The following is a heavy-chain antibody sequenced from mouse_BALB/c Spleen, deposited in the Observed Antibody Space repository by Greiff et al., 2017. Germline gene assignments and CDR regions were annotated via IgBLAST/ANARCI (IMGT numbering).Heavy chain of an antibody. J-gene: IGHJ2*01. Sequence: EVKLQESGPELVKPGASVKMSCKASGYTFTSYVMHWVKQKPGQGLEWIGYINPYNDGTKYNEKFKGKATLTSDKSSSTAYMELSSLTSEDSAVYYCASEWERYYFDYWGQGTTLTVSS. CDR2: INPYNDGT. D-gene: IGHD1-3*01. CDR3: ASEWERYYFDY. V-gene: IGHV1-14*01. CDR1: GYTFTSYV.